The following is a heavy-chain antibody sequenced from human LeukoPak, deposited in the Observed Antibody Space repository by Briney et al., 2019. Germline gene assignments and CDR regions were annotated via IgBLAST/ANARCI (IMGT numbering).Heavy chain of an antibody. CDR2: IYYSGST. V-gene: IGHV4-59*01. J-gene: IGHJ4*02. CDR3: ARSDFGTPFDY. Sequence: SETLSLTCTVSGGSISSYYWSWIRQPPGKGLEWIGYIYYSGSTNYNPSLKSRVTTSVDTSKNQFSLKLSSVTAADTAVYYCARSDFGTPFDYWGQGTLVTVSS. CDR1: GGSISSYY. D-gene: IGHD3-3*01.